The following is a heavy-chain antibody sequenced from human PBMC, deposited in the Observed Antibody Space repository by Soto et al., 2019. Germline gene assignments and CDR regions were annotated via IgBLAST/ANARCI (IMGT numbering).Heavy chain of an antibody. CDR1: GYTFTGYY. D-gene: IGHD3-3*01. J-gene: IGHJ4*02. CDR2: INPNSGGT. Sequence: ASVKVSCKASGYTFTGYYMHWVRQAPGQGLEWMGWINPNSGGTNYAQKFQGWVTMTRDTSISTAYMELSRLRSDDTAVYYCARGRQTVLRFLEWLFTLAYWGQRTLVIVSS. V-gene: IGHV1-2*04. CDR3: ARGRQTVLRFLEWLFTLAY.